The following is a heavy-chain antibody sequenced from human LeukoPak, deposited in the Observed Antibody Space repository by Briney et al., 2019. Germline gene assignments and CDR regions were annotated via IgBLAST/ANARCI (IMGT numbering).Heavy chain of an antibody. CDR2: IIPILGIA. V-gene: IGHV1-69*04. CDR3: ARDYYYDSSGYYDRARPFDY. D-gene: IGHD3-22*01. Sequence: SVKVSCTASGGTFSSYTISWVRQAPGQGLEWMGRIIPILGIANYAQKFQGRVTITADKSTSTAYMELSSLRSEDTAVYYCARDYYYDSSGYYDRARPFDYWGQGTLVTVSS. CDR1: GGTFSSYT. J-gene: IGHJ4*02.